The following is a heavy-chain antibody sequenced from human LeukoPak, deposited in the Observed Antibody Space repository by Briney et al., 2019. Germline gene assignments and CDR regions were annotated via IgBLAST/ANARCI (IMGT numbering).Heavy chain of an antibody. J-gene: IGHJ4*02. V-gene: IGHV3-21*01. Sequence: PGGSLRLSCAASGFTFSSYAMRWVRQAPGKGLEWVSSISSSSSYIYYADSVKGRFTISRDNAKNSLFLQMNSLRVEDTAVYYCARGPPYDTRSDYFDYWGQGTLVTVSS. CDR2: ISSSSSYI. CDR1: GFTFSSYA. CDR3: ARGPPYDTRSDYFDY. D-gene: IGHD3-22*01.